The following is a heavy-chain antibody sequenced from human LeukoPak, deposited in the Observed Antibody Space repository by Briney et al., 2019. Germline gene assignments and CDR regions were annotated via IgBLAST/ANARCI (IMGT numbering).Heavy chain of an antibody. Sequence: GRSLRLSCAASGFTFDDYAMHWVRQAPGKGLEWVSGISWNSGSIGYADSVKGRFTISRDNAKNSLYLQMNSLRAEDTALYYCAKEYSSWFDYWGQGTLVTVSS. CDR3: AKEYSSWFDY. CDR1: GFTFDDYA. CDR2: ISWNSGSI. J-gene: IGHJ4*02. V-gene: IGHV3-9*01. D-gene: IGHD6-13*01.